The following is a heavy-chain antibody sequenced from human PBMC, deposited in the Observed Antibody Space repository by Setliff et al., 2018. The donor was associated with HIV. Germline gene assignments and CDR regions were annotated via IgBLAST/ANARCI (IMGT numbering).Heavy chain of an antibody. CDR1: GDSFSGNY. CDR3: ARHRDPPGSSWIFYYYYMDL. Sequence: SETLSLTCAVYGDSFSGNYWSWIRQPPGKGLEWIGSFYYSGSTNYNPSLKSRVTISVDTSKNQVSLRLSSATAADTGVYYCARHRDPPGSSWIFYYYYMDLWGGGTTVTVSS. V-gene: IGHV4-59*08. D-gene: IGHD6-13*01. CDR2: FYYSGST. J-gene: IGHJ6*03.